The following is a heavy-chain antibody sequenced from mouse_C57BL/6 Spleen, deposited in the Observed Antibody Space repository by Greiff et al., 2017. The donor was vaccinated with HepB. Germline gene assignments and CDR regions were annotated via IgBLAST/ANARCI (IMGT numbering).Heavy chain of an antibody. CDR2: ISNGGGST. J-gene: IGHJ4*01. Sequence: EVQLVESGGGLVQPGGSLKLSCAASGFTFSDYYMYWVRQTPEKRLEWVAYISNGGGSTYYPDTVKGRFTISRDNAKNTLYLQMSRLKSEDTAMYYCARQGDDAMDYWGQGTSVTVSS. V-gene: IGHV5-12*01. CDR1: GFTFSDYY. CDR3: ARQGDDAMDY. D-gene: IGHD3-3*01.